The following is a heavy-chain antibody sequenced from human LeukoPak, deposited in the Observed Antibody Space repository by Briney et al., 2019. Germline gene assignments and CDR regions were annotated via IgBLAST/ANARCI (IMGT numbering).Heavy chain of an antibody. V-gene: IGHV4-34*01. J-gene: IGHJ4*02. D-gene: IGHD6-6*01. CDR3: ARGRIAARLFDY. CDR1: GGSFSGYY. CDR2: INHSGST. Sequence: SETLSLTCAVYGGSFSGYYWSWIRQPPGKGLEWIGEINHSGSTNYNPSLKSRVTISVDTSKNQFSLKLSSVTAADPAVYYCARGRIAARLFDYWGQGTLVTVSS.